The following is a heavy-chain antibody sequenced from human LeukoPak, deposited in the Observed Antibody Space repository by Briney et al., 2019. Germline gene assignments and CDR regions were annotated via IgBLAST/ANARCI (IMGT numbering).Heavy chain of an antibody. Sequence: PGGSLRLSCAASRFTFSSYGMSWVRQAPGKGLEWVSAISGSGGSTYYADSVKGRFTISRDNSKNTLYLQMNSLRAEDTAVYYCAKDVSGSFSYFDYWGQGTLVTVSS. CDR2: ISGSGGST. D-gene: IGHD3-10*01. CDR1: RFTFSSYG. CDR3: AKDVSGSFSYFDY. V-gene: IGHV3-23*01. J-gene: IGHJ4*02.